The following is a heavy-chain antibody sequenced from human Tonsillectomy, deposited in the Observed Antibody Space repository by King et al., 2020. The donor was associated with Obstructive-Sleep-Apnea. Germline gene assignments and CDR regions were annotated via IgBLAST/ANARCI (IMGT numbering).Heavy chain of an antibody. CDR2: INPNSGGT. J-gene: IGHJ6*02. V-gene: IGHV1-2*04. CDR1: GYTFTGYY. Sequence: QLVQSGAEVKKPGASVKVSCKASGYTFTGYYMHWVRQAPGQGLEWMGWINPNSGGTNYAQKFQGWVTMTRDTSISTAYMELSRLRSDDTAVYYCARVDGCNYYYYGMDVWGQGTTVTVSS. D-gene: IGHD3/OR15-3a*01. CDR3: ARVDGCNYYYYGMDV.